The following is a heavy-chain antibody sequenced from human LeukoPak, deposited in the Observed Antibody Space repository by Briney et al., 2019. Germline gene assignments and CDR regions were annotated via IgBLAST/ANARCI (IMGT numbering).Heavy chain of an antibody. D-gene: IGHD3-22*01. Sequence: SGTLSLTCAVSGGSISSSNWWSWIRQSPGKGLEWIGYISYSGSTYYNPSLKSRVTISVDTSKNQFSLRLSSVTAADTAVYYCARDFYDTSGYYSNAFDIWGQGTVVTVSS. CDR2: ISYSGST. J-gene: IGHJ3*02. V-gene: IGHV4-30-4*01. CDR1: GGSISSSNW. CDR3: ARDFYDTSGYYSNAFDI.